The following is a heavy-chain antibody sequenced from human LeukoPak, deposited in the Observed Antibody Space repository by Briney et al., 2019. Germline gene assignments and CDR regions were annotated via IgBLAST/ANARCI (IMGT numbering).Heavy chain of an antibody. J-gene: IGHJ4*02. Sequence: SETLSLACSVSGGSNSAYYWSWIRQPPGKGLEWIGYMYYSGSTNYNPSLKSRVTISVDTSKNQFSLKLSSVTAADTAVYYCARVSGAVAAYFLTPDYFFDYWGQGTLVTVSS. CDR2: MYYSGST. V-gene: IGHV4-59*01. D-gene: IGHD6-19*01. CDR3: ARVSGAVAAYFLTPDYFFDY. CDR1: GGSNSAYY.